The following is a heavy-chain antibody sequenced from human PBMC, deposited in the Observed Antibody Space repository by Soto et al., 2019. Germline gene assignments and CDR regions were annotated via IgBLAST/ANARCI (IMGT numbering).Heavy chain of an antibody. CDR2: TIPIFSTT. CDR1: GGTFGRYS. J-gene: IGHJ4*02. CDR3: ASNSQYCRGGSCYAY. V-gene: IGHV1-69*01. D-gene: IGHD2-15*01. Sequence: QVQLVQSGAEVKKPGSSVRVSCKASGGTFGRYSISWVRQAPGLGLEWMGGTIPIFSTTNYAQKFQGRLTIIADASTTTAYMELSSLKSDDTAVYYCASNSQYCRGGSCYAYWGQGTLVTVAS.